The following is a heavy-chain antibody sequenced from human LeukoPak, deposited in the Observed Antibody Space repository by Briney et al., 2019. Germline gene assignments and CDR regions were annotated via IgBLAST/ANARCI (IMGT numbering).Heavy chain of an antibody. CDR1: GYSFDKFG. J-gene: IGHJ5*02. D-gene: IGHD2-21*01. Sequence: ASVKVSCKASGYSFDKFGISWVRQAPGQGPEWMGWISAYSGKTDSAQKFQDRVTMTTDNSTSTAYLELRSLRADDTAVYFSVRVGSAYGDPLEFDLWGQGTLVTVSS. CDR2: ISAYSGKT. CDR3: VRVGSAYGDPLEFDL. V-gene: IGHV1-18*01.